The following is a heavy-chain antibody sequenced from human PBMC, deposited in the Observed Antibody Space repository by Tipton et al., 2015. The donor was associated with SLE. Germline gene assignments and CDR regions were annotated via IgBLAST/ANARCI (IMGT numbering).Heavy chain of an antibody. CDR2: ISGSGGST. J-gene: IGHJ6*02. Sequence: SLRLSCAASGFTFSSYAMSWVRQAPGKGLEWVSAISGSGGSTYYADSVKGRFTISRDNSKNTLYLQMNSLRAEDTAVYYCARGLSSGLTYYYYGMDVWGQGTTVTVSS. D-gene: IGHD6-19*01. V-gene: IGHV3-23*01. CDR1: GFTFSSYA. CDR3: ARGLSSGLTYYYYGMDV.